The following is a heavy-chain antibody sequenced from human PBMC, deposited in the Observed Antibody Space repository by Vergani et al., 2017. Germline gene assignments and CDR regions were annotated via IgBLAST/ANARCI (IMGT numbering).Heavy chain of an antibody. CDR3: ARXGYCSSTSCPIFDY. Sequence: QVQLVQSGAEVKKPGASAKVSCKASGYTFTSYYMHWVRQAPGQGLEWMGIINPSGGSTSYAQKFQGRVTMTRDTSTSTVYMELSSLRSEDTAVYYCARXGYCSSTSCPIFDYWGQGTLVTVSS. V-gene: IGHV1-46*03. D-gene: IGHD2-2*01. CDR1: GYTFTSYY. CDR2: INPSGGST. J-gene: IGHJ4*02.